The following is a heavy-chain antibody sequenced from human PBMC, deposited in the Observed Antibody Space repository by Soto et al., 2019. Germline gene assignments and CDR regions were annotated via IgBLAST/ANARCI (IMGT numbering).Heavy chain of an antibody. CDR1: GFSLSATGVG. V-gene: IGHV2-5*02. CDR2: IYWDDDK. Sequence: QITLKESGPTLVKPTQTLTLTCTFSGFSLSATGVGVGWIRQPPGKALEWLALIYWDDDKRYSPSLKSRVTITXXTXKXXVVLTMTNMDPVDTATYYCAHPFRNGTAYYYWVDFWGQGTLVTVSS. D-gene: IGHD3-22*01. CDR3: AHPFRNGTAYYYWVDF. J-gene: IGHJ4*02.